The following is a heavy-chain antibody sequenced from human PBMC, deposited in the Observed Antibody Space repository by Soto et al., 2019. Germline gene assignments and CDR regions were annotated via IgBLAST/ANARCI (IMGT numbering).Heavy chain of an antibody. CDR2: IYYSGST. V-gene: IGHV4-39*01. Sequence: SETLSLTCTVSGGSISTDSYYWGWIRQPPGKGLEWIGSIYYSGSTYYSPSLESRITISVDTSKNQFSLKMSSVTAADTAVYYCARHFSRGWIYHYGLGVWGQGTTVTVSS. J-gene: IGHJ6*02. CDR3: ARHFSRGWIYHYGLGV. D-gene: IGHD6-19*01. CDR1: GGSISTDSYY.